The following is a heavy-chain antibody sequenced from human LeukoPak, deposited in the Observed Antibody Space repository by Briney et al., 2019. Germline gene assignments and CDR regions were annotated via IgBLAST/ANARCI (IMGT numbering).Heavy chain of an antibody. Sequence: PGGSLRLSCAASGFTLSSYDMHWVRQTTGKGLEWVSAIGTAGGTYYPGSVKGRFTISRESAKNSLYLQMNNLRVGDTAVYFCARGWERGFDYWGQGTLVTVSS. CDR1: GFTLSSYD. J-gene: IGHJ4*02. CDR3: ARGWERGFDY. CDR2: IGTAGGT. D-gene: IGHD1-26*01. V-gene: IGHV3-13*01.